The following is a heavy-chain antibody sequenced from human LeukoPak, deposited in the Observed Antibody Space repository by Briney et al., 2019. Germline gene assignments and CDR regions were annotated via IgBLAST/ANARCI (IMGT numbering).Heavy chain of an antibody. CDR2: IYYSGST. V-gene: IGHV4-59*01. Sequence: PSETLSLTCTVSGGSISSYYWSWIRQPPGKGLEWIGYIYYSGSTNYNPSLKSRVTISVDTSKNQFSLKLSSVTAADTAVYYRARGLWRDAFDIWGQGTMVTVSS. CDR3: ARGLWRDAFDI. J-gene: IGHJ3*02. CDR1: GGSISSYY. D-gene: IGHD2-21*01.